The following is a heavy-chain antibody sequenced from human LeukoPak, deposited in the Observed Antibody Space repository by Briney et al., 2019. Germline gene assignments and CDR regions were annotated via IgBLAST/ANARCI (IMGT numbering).Heavy chain of an antibody. J-gene: IGHJ5*02. V-gene: IGHV5-51*01. D-gene: IGHD2-2*03. CDR3: ARSLLDIVVVPAAAYNWFDP. CDR2: IYPGDSDT. Sequence: GESLKISCKGSGYSFTSYWIGWVRQMPGKGLEWMGIIYPGDSDTRYSPSFQGQVTISADKSISTVYLQWSSLKASDTAMYYCARSLLDIVVVPAAAYNWFDPWGQGTLVTVSS. CDR1: GYSFTSYW.